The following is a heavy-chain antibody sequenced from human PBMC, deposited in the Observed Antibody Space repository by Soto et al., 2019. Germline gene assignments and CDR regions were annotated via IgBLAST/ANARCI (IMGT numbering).Heavy chain of an antibody. CDR3: ASVYYDSSESQTRDY. Sequence: ASVKVSCKASGYTFTGYYMHWVRPAPGQGLEWMGWINPNSGGTNYAQKFQGRVTMTRDTSISTAYMELSRLRSDDTAVYYCASVYYDSSESQTRDYWGQGTLVTV. D-gene: IGHD3-22*01. CDR2: INPNSGGT. CDR1: GYTFTGYY. J-gene: IGHJ4*02. V-gene: IGHV1-2*02.